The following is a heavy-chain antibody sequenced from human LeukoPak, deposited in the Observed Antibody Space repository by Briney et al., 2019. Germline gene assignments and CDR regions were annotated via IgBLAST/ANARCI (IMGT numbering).Heavy chain of an antibody. CDR2: INPSGGST. CDR1: GYTFTSYY. CDR3: ARGGHLRLGELSLLHAFDI. D-gene: IGHD3-16*02. Sequence: ASVKVSCKASGYTFTSYYMHWVRQAPGQGLEWMGIINPSGGSTSYAQKFQGRVTMTRDTSTSTVYMELSSLRSEDTAVYYCARGGHLRLGELSLLHAFDIWGQGTMVTVSS. V-gene: IGHV1-46*01. J-gene: IGHJ3*02.